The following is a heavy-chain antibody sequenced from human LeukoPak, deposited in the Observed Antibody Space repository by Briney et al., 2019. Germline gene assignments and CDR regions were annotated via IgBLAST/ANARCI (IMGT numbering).Heavy chain of an antibody. CDR1: GFTVSDNY. CDR3: VRKNRDFNAAFDI. Sequence: PGGSLRLSCAASGFTVSDNYMSWVRQAPGKGLEWVSITYSDSNTNYADSVKGRFTISRDTSQNTLSLQMNSLRAEDTAVYYCVRKNRDFNAAFDIWGQGTVVTVPS. V-gene: IGHV3-53*01. CDR2: TYSDSNT. D-gene: IGHD1-14*01. J-gene: IGHJ3*02.